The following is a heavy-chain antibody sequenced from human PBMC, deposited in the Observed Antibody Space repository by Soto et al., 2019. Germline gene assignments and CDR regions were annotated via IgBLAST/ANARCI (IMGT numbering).Heavy chain of an antibody. D-gene: IGHD2-21*02. Sequence: QVQLVQSGAEVKKPGSSVKVSCKASGGTFSSYAISWVRQAPGQGLEWMGGIIPIFGTANYAQKFQGRVTITADESTSTAYMELSSLRSEDTAVYYCARGGYCGGDCCSGYFDYWGQGTLVTVSS. CDR2: IIPIFGTA. CDR1: GGTFSSYA. J-gene: IGHJ4*02. CDR3: ARGGYCGGDCCSGYFDY. V-gene: IGHV1-69*01.